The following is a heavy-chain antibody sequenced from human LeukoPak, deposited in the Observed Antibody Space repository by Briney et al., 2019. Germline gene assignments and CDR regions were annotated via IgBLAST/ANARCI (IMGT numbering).Heavy chain of an antibody. D-gene: IGHD3-3*01. CDR3: ARHKGGSGYYTGVWFDS. J-gene: IGHJ5*01. CDR2: IYYSGST. CDR1: GGSISSSSYY. V-gene: IGHV4-39*01. Sequence: PSETLSLTCTVSGGSISSSSYYWGWVRQPPGTGLEWIGSIYYSGSTYYNPSLKGRVTISVDTSKNQFSLKLSSVTAADTAVYYCARHKGGSGYYTGVWFDSWGQGTLVTVSS.